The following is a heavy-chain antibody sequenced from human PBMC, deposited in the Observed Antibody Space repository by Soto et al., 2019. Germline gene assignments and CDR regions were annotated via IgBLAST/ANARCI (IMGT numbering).Heavy chain of an antibody. D-gene: IGHD3-3*01. Sequence: GGPLSLSCTAPGYTFSDYYMSWIRQAPGKELEWISYIDTSGTKIYYADSVKGRFTITRDNAKNSLYLEMNSLRDEDTAVYYCASHYDMWSGYLSPVDYWGQGTLVTVSS. CDR2: IDTSGTKI. J-gene: IGHJ4*02. CDR1: GYTFSDYY. CDR3: ASHYDMWSGYLSPVDY. V-gene: IGHV3-11*01.